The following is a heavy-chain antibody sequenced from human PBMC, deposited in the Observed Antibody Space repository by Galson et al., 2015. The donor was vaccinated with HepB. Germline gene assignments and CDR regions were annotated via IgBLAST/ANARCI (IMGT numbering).Heavy chain of an antibody. D-gene: IGHD6-13*01. CDR1: GSSFNTYA. CDR3: AKASGPAAGCLDH. CDR2: ISASGRVT. Sequence: SLRLSCAASGSSFNTYAMSWVRQAPGKGLEWVSGISASGRVTYYAESLKGRVTIPRNKYRNTLYLQMNSLTVEDTAVYYCAKASGPAAGCLDHWGQGTLVTVSS. V-gene: IGHV3-23*01. J-gene: IGHJ4*02.